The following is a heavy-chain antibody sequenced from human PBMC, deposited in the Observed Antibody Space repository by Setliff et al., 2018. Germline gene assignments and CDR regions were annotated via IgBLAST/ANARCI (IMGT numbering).Heavy chain of an antibody. CDR1: GGSISSSSYY. J-gene: IGHJ3*02. V-gene: IGHV4-39*07. CDR3: ARDPLRVVVTSDAFDI. CDR2: IYYSGST. D-gene: IGHD3-22*01. Sequence: SETLSLTCTVSGGSISSSSYYWGWIRQPPGKGLEWIGSIYYSGSTYYNPSLKSRVTISVGTSKNQFSLKLSSVTAADTAVYYCARDPLRVVVTSDAFDIWGQGTMVTVSS.